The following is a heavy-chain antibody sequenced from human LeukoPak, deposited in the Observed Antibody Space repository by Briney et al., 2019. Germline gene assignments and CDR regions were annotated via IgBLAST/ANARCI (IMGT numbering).Heavy chain of an antibody. J-gene: IGHJ6*03. D-gene: IGHD3/OR15-3a*01. CDR3: ASVRFVDWIHVGYMDV. CDR2: IYYTGST. Sequence: SETLSLTCTVSGSSISSTNYYWGWIRQSPGKGLEWIGSIYYTGSTYYNPSLKSRVSISLDMSKTHFFLKLTSMTAADTAMYYCASVRFVDWIHVGYMDVWGKGTTVTVSS. CDR1: GSSISSTNYY. V-gene: IGHV4-39*07.